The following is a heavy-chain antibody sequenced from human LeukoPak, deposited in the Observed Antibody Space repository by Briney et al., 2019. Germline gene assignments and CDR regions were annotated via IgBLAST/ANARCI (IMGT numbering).Heavy chain of an antibody. V-gene: IGHV3-23*01. CDR3: AKDLYDSSGFDY. CDR1: GFTFSSYA. D-gene: IGHD3-22*01. J-gene: IGHJ4*02. Sequence: GGSLRPSCAASGFTFSSYAMSWVRQAPGKGLEWVSAISGSGGSTYYADSVKGRFTISRDNSKNTLYLQMNSLRAEDTAVYYCAKDLYDSSGFDYWGQGTLVTVSS. CDR2: ISGSGGST.